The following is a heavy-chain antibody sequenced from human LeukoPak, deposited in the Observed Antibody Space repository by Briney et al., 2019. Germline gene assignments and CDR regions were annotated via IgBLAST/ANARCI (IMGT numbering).Heavy chain of an antibody. Sequence: GGSLRLSCAASGFTFNNYWMSWVRQAPGKGLEWVANIKQDGGEQYYVDSVKGRFTISRDNAKNSLYLQMNSLRVEDTAIYYCAKRELGLGGSYYSDAFDIWGQGTMVTVSS. V-gene: IGHV3-7*03. D-gene: IGHD1-26*01. CDR3: AKRELGLGGSYYSDAFDI. CDR1: GFTFNNYW. J-gene: IGHJ3*02. CDR2: IKQDGGEQ.